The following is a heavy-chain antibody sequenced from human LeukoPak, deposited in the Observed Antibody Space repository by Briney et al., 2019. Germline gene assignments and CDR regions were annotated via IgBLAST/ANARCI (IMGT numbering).Heavy chain of an antibody. Sequence: TSETLSLTCTVSGGSISSSSYSWGWIRQPPGKGLEWIGSIYYSGTTYYNPSLKSRVTISVDTSKIQFSLKLSSVAATDTAVYFCARLRFDFWSGYTHPYFDYWGQGTLVTVSS. CDR2: IYYSGTT. V-gene: IGHV4-39*01. D-gene: IGHD3-3*01. J-gene: IGHJ4*02. CDR3: ARLRFDFWSGYTHPYFDY. CDR1: GGSISSSSYS.